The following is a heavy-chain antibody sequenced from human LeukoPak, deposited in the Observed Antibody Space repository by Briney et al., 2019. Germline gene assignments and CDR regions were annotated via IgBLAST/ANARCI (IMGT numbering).Heavy chain of an antibody. J-gene: IGHJ3*02. CDR3: ARETTVTTYSAFDI. Sequence: PGGSLRLSCAASGFTVSSNYMSWVRQAPGKGLEWVSVIYSGGSTYYADSVKGRFTISRDNSKNTLYLQMNSLRAEDSAVYYCARETTVTTYSAFDIWGQGTMVTVSS. V-gene: IGHV3-66*01. CDR1: GFTVSSNY. D-gene: IGHD4-17*01. CDR2: IYSGGST.